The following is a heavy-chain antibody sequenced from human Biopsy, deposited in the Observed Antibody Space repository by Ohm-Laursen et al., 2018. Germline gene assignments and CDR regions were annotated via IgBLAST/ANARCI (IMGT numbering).Heavy chain of an antibody. J-gene: IGHJ4*02. CDR2: VSGNNGNT. CDR3: ARNTGWYGDLYYFDY. CDR1: GYSFNIYG. V-gene: IGHV1-18*01. D-gene: IGHD6-19*01. Sequence: SVKVSCKTSGYSFNIYGITWVRQAPGQGLEWMGWVSGNNGNTNYAQKFQGRVTMTIDTSTTTAYMDLRSLRSDDTAVYFCARNTGWYGDLYYFDYWGQGTLVTVSS.